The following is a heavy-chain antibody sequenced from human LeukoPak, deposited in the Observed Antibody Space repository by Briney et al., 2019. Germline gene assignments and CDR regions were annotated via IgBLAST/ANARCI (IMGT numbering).Heavy chain of an antibody. Sequence: ASVNVSCKASGYTFTSYGISWVRQAPGQGLEWMGWISAYNGNTNYAQKLQGRVTMTTDTSTSTAYMELRSLRSDATAVYYCARDGDIVVVPAAIDYWGQGTLVTVSS. CDR3: ARDGDIVVVPAAIDY. J-gene: IGHJ4*02. CDR2: ISAYNGNT. V-gene: IGHV1-18*01. D-gene: IGHD2-2*01. CDR1: GYTFTSYG.